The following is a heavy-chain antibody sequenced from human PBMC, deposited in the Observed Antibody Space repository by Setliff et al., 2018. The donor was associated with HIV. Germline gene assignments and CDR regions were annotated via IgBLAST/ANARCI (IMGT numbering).Heavy chain of an antibody. Sequence: GASVKVSCKASGGTFSSQAISWVRQAPGQGLEWMGGIIPIFGTANYAQKFQGRVTITADESTNTAYMELSSLRPEDTAVYFCARESSEVPAFLFDIWGQGNMVTVSS. CDR1: GGTFSSQA. CDR3: ARESSEVPAFLFDI. J-gene: IGHJ3*02. D-gene: IGHD2-2*01. CDR2: IIPIFGTA. V-gene: IGHV1-69*13.